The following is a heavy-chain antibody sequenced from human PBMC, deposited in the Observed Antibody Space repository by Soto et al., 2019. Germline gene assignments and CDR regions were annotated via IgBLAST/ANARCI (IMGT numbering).Heavy chain of an antibody. CDR3: ARDRFGGSSQYYFDY. V-gene: IGHV4-31*03. Sequence: QVQLQESGPGLVKPSQTLSLTCTVSGGSISSGGYYWSWTRQHPGKGLEWIGYIYYSGSTYYNPSLKSRVTISVDTSKNQFSLKLSSVTAADTAVYYCARDRFGGSSQYYFDYWGQGTLVTVSS. J-gene: IGHJ4*02. D-gene: IGHD3-16*01. CDR2: IYYSGST. CDR1: GGSISSGGYY.